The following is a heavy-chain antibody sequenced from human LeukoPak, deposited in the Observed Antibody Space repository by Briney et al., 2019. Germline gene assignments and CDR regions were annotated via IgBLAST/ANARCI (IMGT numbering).Heavy chain of an antibody. CDR2: IRPTNSDV. J-gene: IGHJ6*02. Sequence: GESLKISCKGSGYNFNTYWVAWVRQLPGKGLEWMGIIRPTNSDVRYSPSFQGQVTISADKSISTAYLQWSSLKASDTAMYYCARHTADSYGMDVWGQGTTVTVSS. CDR3: ARHTADSYGMDV. D-gene: IGHD3-22*01. CDR1: GYNFNTYW. V-gene: IGHV5-51*01.